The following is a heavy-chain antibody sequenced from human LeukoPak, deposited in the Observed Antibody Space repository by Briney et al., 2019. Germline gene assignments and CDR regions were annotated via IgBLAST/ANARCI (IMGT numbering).Heavy chain of an antibody. CDR3: TTDNWRGRDAFDI. Sequence: SGGSLRLSCAASGFTFTNAWMSWVRQAPGKGLEWVGRFKTKTDGGTTDYAAPVKGRFTISRDASKNTLYPQMDSLKTEDTAMYYCTTDNWRGRDAFDIWGQGTMVTVSS. CDR2: FKTKTDGGTT. V-gene: IGHV3-15*01. J-gene: IGHJ3*02. CDR1: GFTFTNAW. D-gene: IGHD3-3*01.